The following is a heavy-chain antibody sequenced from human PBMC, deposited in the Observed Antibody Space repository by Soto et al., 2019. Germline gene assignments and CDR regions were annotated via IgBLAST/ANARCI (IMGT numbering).Heavy chain of an antibody. J-gene: IGHJ4*02. CDR3: ATEDYDILV. Sequence: GAPRRSVAGPGCTFSSFGMAPVRQAPGKGLEWVSAISGSGGSTYYADSVKGRFTISRDNSKNALYLQMNSLRAEDTAVYYCATEDYDILVWGQGTLVTVSS. V-gene: IGHV3-23*01. CDR1: GCTFSSFG. D-gene: IGHD3-9*01. CDR2: ISGSGGST.